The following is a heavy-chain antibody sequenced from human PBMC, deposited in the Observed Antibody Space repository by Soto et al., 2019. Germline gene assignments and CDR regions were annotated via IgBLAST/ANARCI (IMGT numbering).Heavy chain of an antibody. CDR2: IIPIFGTA. CDR1: GGTFSSYA. J-gene: IGHJ5*02. CDR3: ARELGYCSGGSCYRGVDWFDP. Sequence: ASVKVSCKASGGTFSSYAISWVRQAPGQGLEWMGGIIPIFGTANYAQKFQGRVTITADKSTSTAYMELSSLRSEDTAVYYCARELGYCSGGSCYRGVDWFDPWGQGTLVTVSS. V-gene: IGHV1-69*06. D-gene: IGHD2-15*01.